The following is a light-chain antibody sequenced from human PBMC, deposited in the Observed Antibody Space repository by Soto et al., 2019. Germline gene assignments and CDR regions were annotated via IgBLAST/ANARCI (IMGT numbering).Light chain of an antibody. Sequence: AIQLTQSPSSLSASVGDRVTITCRASQGINTALAWYQQKPGKAPNLLIYDASSLESGVPSRFSGSGSGTDFTLTISSLQPEDFATYYCQRYGSYPVTFGQGNKVELK. CDR2: DAS. J-gene: IGKJ1*01. V-gene: IGKV1-13*02. CDR3: QRYGSYPVT. CDR1: QGINTA.